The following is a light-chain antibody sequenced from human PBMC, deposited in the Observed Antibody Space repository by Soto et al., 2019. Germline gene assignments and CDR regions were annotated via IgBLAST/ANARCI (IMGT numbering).Light chain of an antibody. V-gene: IGKV3-11*01. CDR2: DAS. Sequence: EIVLTQSPATLSLSPGERATLSCRASQSVSSYLAWYQQKPGQAPRLLIYDASNRATGIPARFSGSGSGTDFTLTISILEPEDFAVYYGQQRSNGPLTFGGGTKVEIK. J-gene: IGKJ4*01. CDR1: QSVSSY. CDR3: QQRSNGPLT.